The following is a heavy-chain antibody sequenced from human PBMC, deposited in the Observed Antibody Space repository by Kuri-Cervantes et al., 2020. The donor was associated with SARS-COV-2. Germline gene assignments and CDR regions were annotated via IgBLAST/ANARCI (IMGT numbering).Heavy chain of an antibody. CDR1: GFTFSSYW. CDR3: AIGRYYDFWSGYYTDAFDI. Sequence: GGSLRLSCAASGFTFSSYWMSWVRQAPGKGLEWVAFIRYDGSNKYYADSVKGRFTISRDNSKNTLYLQMNSLRAEDTAVYYCAIGRYYDFWSGYYTDAFDIWGQGTMVTVSS. J-gene: IGHJ3*02. D-gene: IGHD3-3*01. V-gene: IGHV3-30*02. CDR2: IRYDGSNK.